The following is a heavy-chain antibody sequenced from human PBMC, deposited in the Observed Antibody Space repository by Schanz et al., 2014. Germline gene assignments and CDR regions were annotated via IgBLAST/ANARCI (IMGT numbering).Heavy chain of an antibody. CDR2: INVGNGNM. CDR3: ARDGVDAAAGGNY. D-gene: IGHD6-13*01. V-gene: IGHV1-3*01. CDR1: GYTFTSYS. J-gene: IGHJ4*02. Sequence: QVHLVQSGAEVKKPGASVKVSCKASGYTFTSYSIHWVRQAPGQGLEWMGWINVGNGNMKYSQKFQGRVTITRDTSASTAYMELSSLRSEDTAVYYCARDGVDAAAGGNYWGQGTLVTVSS.